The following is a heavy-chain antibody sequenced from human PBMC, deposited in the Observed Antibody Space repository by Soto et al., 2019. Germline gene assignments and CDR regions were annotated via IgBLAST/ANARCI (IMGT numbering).Heavy chain of an antibody. V-gene: IGHV4-59*01. J-gene: IGHJ6*02. Sequence: SETLSLTCTVSGGSISSYYWSWIRQPPGKGLEWIGYIYYSGSTNYNPSLKSRVTISVDTSKNQFSLKLSSVTAADTAVYYCASMANSGGGYYGMDVWGQGTTVTVSS. CDR2: IYYSGST. D-gene: IGHD1-26*01. CDR3: ASMANSGGGYYGMDV. CDR1: GGSISSYY.